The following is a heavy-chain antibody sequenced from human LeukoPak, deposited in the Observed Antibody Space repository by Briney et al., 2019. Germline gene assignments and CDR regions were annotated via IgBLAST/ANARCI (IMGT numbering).Heavy chain of an antibody. J-gene: IGHJ5*02. D-gene: IGHD3-3*01. Sequence: SETLSLTCTVSGGSISSESYYWGWIRQPPGKGLEWIGSIYYSGSTYYDPSLKSRVTISVDTSKNQFSLKLSSVTAADTAVYYCARSIFGVVIGLNWFDPWGQGTLVTVSS. CDR1: GGSISSESYY. CDR2: IYYSGST. V-gene: IGHV4-39*07. CDR3: ARSIFGVVIGLNWFDP.